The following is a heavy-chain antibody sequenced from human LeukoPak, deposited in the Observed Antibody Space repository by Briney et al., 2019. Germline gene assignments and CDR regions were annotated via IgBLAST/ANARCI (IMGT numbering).Heavy chain of an antibody. D-gene: IGHD3-10*01. J-gene: IGHJ4*02. V-gene: IGHV1-24*01. Sequence: ASVKVSCKVSGYTLTELSMHWVRQAPGKGLEWMGGFDPEDGETIYAQKFQGRVTMTEDTSTDTAYMELSSLRSEDTAVYYCATFMVREGVPASTFDYWGQGTLVTVSS. CDR1: GYTLTELS. CDR2: FDPEDGET. CDR3: ATFMVREGVPASTFDY.